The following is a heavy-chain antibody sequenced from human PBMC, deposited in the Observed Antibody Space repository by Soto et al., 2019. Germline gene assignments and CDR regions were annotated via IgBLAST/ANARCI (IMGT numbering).Heavy chain of an antibody. J-gene: IGHJ4*02. CDR2: IKSKTDGGTT. Sequence: GGALRLSCAASGFTFSNACMSWARQAPGKGLEWVGRIKSKTDGGTTDYAAHVKGRFTISRDDSKNTLYLQMNSLKTEDTAVYYCTTVAVGFGELLYPVDYWGQGTLVTVSS. V-gene: IGHV3-15*01. D-gene: IGHD3-10*01. CDR1: GFTFSNAC. CDR3: TTVAVGFGELLYPVDY.